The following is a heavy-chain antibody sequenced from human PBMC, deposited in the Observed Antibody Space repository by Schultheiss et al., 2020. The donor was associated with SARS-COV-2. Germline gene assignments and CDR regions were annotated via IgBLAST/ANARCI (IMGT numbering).Heavy chain of an antibody. CDR1: GFTFSSYA. V-gene: IGHV3-30*09. CDR3: ASSYAYSGSLIGAFDI. CDR2: ISYDGSNK. Sequence: GGSLRLSCAASGFTFSSYAIHWVRQAPGKGLEWVAVISYDGSNKYYADSVKGRFAISRDNSKNTLYLQMTSLRAEDTAVYYCASSYAYSGSLIGAFDIWGQGTMVTVAS. J-gene: IGHJ3*02. D-gene: IGHD1-26*01.